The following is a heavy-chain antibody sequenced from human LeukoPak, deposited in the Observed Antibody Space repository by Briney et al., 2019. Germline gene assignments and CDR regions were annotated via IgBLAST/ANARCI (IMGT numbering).Heavy chain of an antibody. V-gene: IGHV4-61*02. Sequence: SQTLSLTCTVSGGSISSGSYYWSWIRQPAGKGLEWIGRIYTSGSTNYNPSLKSRVTISVDTSKNQCSLKLSSVTAADTALYYCARDIWFGDSRWGQGTLVTVSS. CDR3: ARDIWFGDSR. J-gene: IGHJ4*02. D-gene: IGHD3-10*01. CDR2: IYTSGST. CDR1: GGSISSGSYY.